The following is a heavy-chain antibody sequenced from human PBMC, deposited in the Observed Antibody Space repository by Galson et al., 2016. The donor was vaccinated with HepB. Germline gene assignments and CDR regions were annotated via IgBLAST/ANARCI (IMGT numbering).Heavy chain of an antibody. V-gene: IGHV1-69*10. CDR2: IIPILDIP. J-gene: IGHJ6*02. Sequence: SVKVSCKASGGNFSSYAISWVRQAPGQGLEWMGGIIPILDIPNCAQKFQGRVTISADKSTTTSYMELSSLRSEDTALYYCARGGYHYNGLDVWGQGTTVTVSS. CDR1: GGNFSSYA. CDR3: ARGGYHYNGLDV.